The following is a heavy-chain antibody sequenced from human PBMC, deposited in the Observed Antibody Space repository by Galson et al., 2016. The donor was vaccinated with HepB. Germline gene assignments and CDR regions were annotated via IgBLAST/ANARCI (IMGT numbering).Heavy chain of an antibody. V-gene: IGHV4-4*02. CDR3: ARDCTGGTCKFAGYDAFDI. Sequence: SETLSLTCTVSGGSSSSTTNWWSWVRQSPGQGLEWIGEIYHSGDTNYNPSLKSRATISVGTSRNQFSLSLSSVTAADTAVYYCARDCTGGTCKFAGYDAFDIWGQGTTVTVSS. CDR1: GGSSSSTTNW. D-gene: IGHD2-8*02. CDR2: IYHSGDT. J-gene: IGHJ3*02.